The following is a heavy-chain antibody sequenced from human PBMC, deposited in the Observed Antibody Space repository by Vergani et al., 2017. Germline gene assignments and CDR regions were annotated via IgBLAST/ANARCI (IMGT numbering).Heavy chain of an antibody. D-gene: IGHD3-16*01. CDR1: GFTFNSYG. J-gene: IGHJ2*01. CDR2: IRSDESRR. V-gene: IGHV3-30*02. Sequence: QVQLVESGGGVVQPGGSLRLSCAASGFTFNSYGMHWVRQAPGKGLEWVASIRSDESRRYYGDSMEGPFTISRDNSKHTLYLQMKRLRPEDTAVYYCARGRGGNWYFDLWGRGTLVTVSS. CDR3: ARGRGGNWYFDL.